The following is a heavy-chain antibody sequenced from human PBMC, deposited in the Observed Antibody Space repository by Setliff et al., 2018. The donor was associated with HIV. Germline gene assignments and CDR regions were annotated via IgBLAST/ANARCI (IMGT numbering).Heavy chain of an antibody. Sequence: GSGPTLVNPTQTLTLTCTFSGFSLNSPGGGVGWVRQPPGKALEWLALLYWDDDRRYSPSLKSRLTLTKDTSKNQVVLTMTNMDPVDTATYYCARYNFRRGYWDYFDYWGQGTQVTVSS. J-gene: IGHJ4*02. CDR3: ARYNFRRGYWDYFDY. D-gene: IGHD3-3*01. CDR2: LYWDDDR. CDR1: GFSLNSPGGG. V-gene: IGHV2-5*02.